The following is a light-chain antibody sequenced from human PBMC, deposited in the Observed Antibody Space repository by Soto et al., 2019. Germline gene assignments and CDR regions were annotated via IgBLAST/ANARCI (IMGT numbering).Light chain of an antibody. CDR1: QSVSSY. CDR3: QQRSNWPYT. Sequence: EIVLTQSPATLSLSPGERATLSCRASQSVSSYLAWYQQKPGQAPRLLIYDASNRVTGIPARFSGSGSGTDFTLTISSLEPEDFLVYYCQQRSNWPYTFGQGTKLEIK. V-gene: IGKV3-11*01. CDR2: DAS. J-gene: IGKJ2*01.